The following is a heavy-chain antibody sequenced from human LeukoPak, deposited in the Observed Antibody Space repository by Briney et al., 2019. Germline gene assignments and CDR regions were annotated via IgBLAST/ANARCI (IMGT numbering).Heavy chain of an antibody. D-gene: IGHD2-15*01. Sequence: GGSLRPSCAASGFTLSNHWVHWVRQAPGKGLVWVSRINNGGTITTYADSVKGRFTISRDNAKSTLYLQMDSLRAEDTAVYYCARPYCSGGTCYFDYWGRGTLVTVSS. CDR2: INNGGTIT. CDR1: GFTLSNHW. CDR3: ARPYCSGGTCYFDY. J-gene: IGHJ4*02. V-gene: IGHV3-74*01.